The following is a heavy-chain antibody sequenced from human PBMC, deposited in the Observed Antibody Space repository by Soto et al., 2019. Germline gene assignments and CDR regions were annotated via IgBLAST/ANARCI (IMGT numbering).Heavy chain of an antibody. CDR3: AKDRERIATRSIDY. D-gene: IGHD6-6*01. J-gene: IGHJ4*02. Sequence: PGGSLRLSCAASGFTFSSYAMSWVRQAPGKGLEWVSGISGSGVSTYYADSVKGRFTISRDNSKSTLYLQMNSLRAEDTAVYYCAKDRERIATRSIDYWGQGTLVTVPQ. CDR1: GFTFSSYA. CDR2: ISGSGVST. V-gene: IGHV3-23*01.